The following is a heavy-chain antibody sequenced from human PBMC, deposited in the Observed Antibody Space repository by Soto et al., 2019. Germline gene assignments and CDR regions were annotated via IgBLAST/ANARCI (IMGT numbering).Heavy chain of an antibody. CDR3: ARARYDFWSGYYTDY. CDR1: GYTFASYG. D-gene: IGHD3-3*01. Sequence: TSVKVSCKDSGYTFASYGSSWVRQAPGQGLEWMGWISAYNGNTNYAQKLQGRVTMTTDTSTSTAYMELRSLRSDDTAVYYCARARYDFWSGYYTDYWGQGTLVTVSS. CDR2: ISAYNGNT. J-gene: IGHJ4*02. V-gene: IGHV1-18*01.